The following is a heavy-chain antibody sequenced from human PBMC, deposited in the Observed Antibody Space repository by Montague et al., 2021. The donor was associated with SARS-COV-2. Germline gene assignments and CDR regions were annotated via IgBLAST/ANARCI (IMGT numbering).Heavy chain of an antibody. CDR2: IQQDGSKK. J-gene: IGHJ4*02. V-gene: IGHV3-7*01. CDR1: GFTFSNYW. Sequence: SLRLSCAASGFTFSNYWMSWVRQAPGKGLEWVANIQQDGSKKYYVDSVKGRFTISRDNAKKSLYLQMNSLRAEDTAVYYCARDLSGPQYLYYFDYWGQGTLVTVSS. CDR3: ARDLSGPQYLYYFDY. D-gene: IGHD3-3*01.